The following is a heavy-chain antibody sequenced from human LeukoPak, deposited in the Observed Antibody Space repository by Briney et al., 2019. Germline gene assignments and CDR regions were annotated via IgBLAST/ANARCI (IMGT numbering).Heavy chain of an antibody. J-gene: IGHJ4*02. V-gene: IGHV3-23*01. CDR1: GFTFSSYG. D-gene: IGHD6-6*01. Sequence: GGSLRLSCAASGFTFSSYGMSWVRQAPGKGLEWVSGISGSGDNTYYAGSVKGRFTISRDNSKNMLYLQMNSLRAEDTAVYYCAKWKYSNSGIDDYWGQGTLVTVSS. CDR2: ISGSGDNT. CDR3: AKWKYSNSGIDDY.